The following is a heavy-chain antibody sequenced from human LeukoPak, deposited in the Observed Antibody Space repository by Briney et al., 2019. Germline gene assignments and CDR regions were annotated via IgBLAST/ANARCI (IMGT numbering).Heavy chain of an antibody. V-gene: IGHV3-49*03. J-gene: IGHJ4*02. CDR1: GFTFGDYT. CDR2: IRSKAYGGTT. CDR3: TTSTRWRVFDY. Sequence: GGSLRLSCTASGFTFGDYTMSWFRQAPGKGLEWVGFIRSKAYGGTTEYAASVKGRFTISRDDSKSLAYLHMSSLKTEDTAVYYCTTSTRWRVFDYWGRGTLVTVSS. D-gene: IGHD5-24*01.